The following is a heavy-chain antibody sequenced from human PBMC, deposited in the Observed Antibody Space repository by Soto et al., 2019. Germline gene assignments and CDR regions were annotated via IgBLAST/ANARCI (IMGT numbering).Heavy chain of an antibody. D-gene: IGHD4-17*01. Sequence: QVQLQESGPGLVKPSQTLSLTCTVSGGSISSGGFFWSWVRQHPVKGLEWIGYIYYTGNTHYNPSLQNRVPISVDTSKNQFSLKLSSVTAADTAVYYCASASPVTTVDFWGQGTLVTVSS. CDR2: IYYTGNT. CDR1: GGSISSGGFF. V-gene: IGHV4-31*03. CDR3: ASASPVTTVDF. J-gene: IGHJ4*02.